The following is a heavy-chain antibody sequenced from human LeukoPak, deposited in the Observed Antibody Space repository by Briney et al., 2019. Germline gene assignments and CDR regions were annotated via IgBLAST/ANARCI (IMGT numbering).Heavy chain of an antibody. J-gene: IGHJ4*02. CDR2: IIPILGIA. CDR1: GYTFTSYG. V-gene: IGHV1-69*04. Sequence: EASVKVSCKASGYTFTSYGISWVRQAPGQGLEWMGRIIPILGIANYAQKFQGRVTITADKSTSTAYMELSSLRSEDTAVYYCARPRTAGATHYPLDYWGQGTLVTVSS. CDR3: ARPRTAGATHYPLDY. D-gene: IGHD1-26*01.